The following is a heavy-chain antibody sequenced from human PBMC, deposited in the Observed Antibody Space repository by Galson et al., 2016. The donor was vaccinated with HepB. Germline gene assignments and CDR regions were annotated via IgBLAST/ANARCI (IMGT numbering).Heavy chain of an antibody. J-gene: IGHJ4*02. D-gene: IGHD3/OR15-3a*01. V-gene: IGHV5-10-1*01. CDR2: IDPGDSYT. CDR1: GYSFTNYY. Sequence: QSGAEVKKPGESLRISCKASGYSFTNYYITWVRQMPGKGLEWMGRIDPGDSYTKYSPSFQGHVPISADKSITTAYLQWGSLKASDTAIYYCAKGTVGDYWGQGTLVTVSS. CDR3: AKGTVGDY.